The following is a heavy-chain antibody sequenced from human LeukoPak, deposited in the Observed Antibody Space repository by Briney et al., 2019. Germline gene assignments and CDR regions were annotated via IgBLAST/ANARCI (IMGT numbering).Heavy chain of an antibody. J-gene: IGHJ4*02. CDR2: ISSSSSTI. CDR3: AREYYDSATHFDY. D-gene: IGHD3-10*01. V-gene: IGHV3-48*02. Sequence: GGSLRLSCAASGFTFSSYSVNWVRQAPGKGLEWVSYISSSSSTIYYADSVKGRFTISRDNAKNSLYLQTNSLKDEDTAVYYCAREYYDSATHFDYWGQGTLVTVSS. CDR1: GFTFSSYS.